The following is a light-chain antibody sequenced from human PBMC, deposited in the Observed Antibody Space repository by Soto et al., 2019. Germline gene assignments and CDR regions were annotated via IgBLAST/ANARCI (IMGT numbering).Light chain of an antibody. V-gene: IGKV1-5*01. CDR3: QHYKMYSPWT. CDR2: DVS. Sequence: DIQVTQSPSTLSGSVGDRVTITCRSSQTISSWLAWYQQKPGKAPKLLIYDVSSLQSGVPSRFSGSGSGTEFTLTISSLQPDDFATYYCQHYKMYSPWTLGQGTKVDIK. CDR1: QTISSW. J-gene: IGKJ1*01.